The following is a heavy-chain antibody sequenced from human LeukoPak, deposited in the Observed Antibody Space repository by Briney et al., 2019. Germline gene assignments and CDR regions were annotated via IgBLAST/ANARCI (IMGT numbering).Heavy chain of an antibody. J-gene: IGHJ4*02. V-gene: IGHV3-30*02. CDR3: AKVTYYYDSSGYSGMDFDY. D-gene: IGHD3-22*01. Sequence: GGSLRLSCAASGFTFSSYGMHWVRQAPGKGLEWVAFIRYDGSNKYYADSVKGRFTISRDNSKNTLYLQMNSLRAEDTAVYYCAKVTYYYDSSGYSGMDFDYWGQGTLVTVSS. CDR1: GFTFSSYG. CDR2: IRYDGSNK.